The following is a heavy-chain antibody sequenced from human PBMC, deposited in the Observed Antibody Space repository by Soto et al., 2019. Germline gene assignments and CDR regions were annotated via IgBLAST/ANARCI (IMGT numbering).Heavy chain of an antibody. CDR1: GGSIRSYY. CDR2: IYYSGST. CDR3: ARSFPGYYYDSSGSFDY. V-gene: IGHV4-59*01. Sequence: PSETLSLTCTVSGGSIRSYYWSWIRQPPGKGLEWIGYIYYSGSTNYNPSLKSRVTISADTSKNQFSLKLSSVTAADTAVYYCARSFPGYYYDSSGSFDYWGQGTLVTVSS. D-gene: IGHD3-22*01. J-gene: IGHJ4*02.